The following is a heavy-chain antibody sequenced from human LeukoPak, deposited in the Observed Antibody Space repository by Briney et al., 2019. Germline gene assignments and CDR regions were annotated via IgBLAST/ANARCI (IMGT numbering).Heavy chain of an antibody. CDR2: ISAYNGNT. Sequence: ASVKVSCKASGYTFTSYGISWVRQAPGQGLEWMGWISAYNGNTNYAQKLQGRVTMTTDTSTSTAYMELRGLRSDDTAVYYCARDKGIAVAGNWFDPWGQGTLVTVSS. CDR3: ARDKGIAVAGNWFDP. D-gene: IGHD6-19*01. V-gene: IGHV1-18*01. J-gene: IGHJ5*02. CDR1: GYTFTSYG.